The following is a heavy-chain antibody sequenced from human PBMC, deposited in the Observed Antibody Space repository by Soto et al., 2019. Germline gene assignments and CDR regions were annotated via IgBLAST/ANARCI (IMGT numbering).Heavy chain of an antibody. J-gene: IGHJ5*02. CDR3: ARWAPWGVVVPAAIDWFDP. V-gene: IGHV4-31*02. D-gene: IGHD2-2*01. Sequence: KTSETLSLTCSVSGGSITTGGYYWSWIRQHPGKGLEWIGYIYYSGSTYYNPSLKSRVTISVDTSKNQFSLKLSSVTAADTAVYYCARWAPWGVVVPAAIDWFDPWGQGTLVTVSS. CDR2: IYYSGST. CDR1: GGSITTGGYY.